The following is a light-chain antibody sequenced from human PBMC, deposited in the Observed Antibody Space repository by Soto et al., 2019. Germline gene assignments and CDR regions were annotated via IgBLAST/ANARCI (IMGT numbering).Light chain of an antibody. CDR1: HSVSSN. CDR3: QQYNGWPLIT. V-gene: IGKV3-15*01. CDR2: GAS. J-gene: IGKJ5*01. Sequence: EIVMTQSPGTLSVSPGERATLSCRASHSVSSNLAWFQQKPGQAPRLLIFGASTRATGIPARFSGSGSGTEFTLTISSLQSEDFAVYYCQQYNGWPLITFGQGTRLEN.